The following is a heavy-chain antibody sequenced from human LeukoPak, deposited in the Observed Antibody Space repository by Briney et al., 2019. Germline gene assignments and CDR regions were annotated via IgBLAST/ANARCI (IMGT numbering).Heavy chain of an antibody. CDR1: GYTFTSYY. J-gene: IGHJ4*02. Sequence: APVKVSCKASGYTFTSYYMHWLRQAPGQGLEWMGIINPSGGSTSYAQKFQGRVTMTRDTSTSTVYMELSSLRSDDTAVYYCARFGALFGELLFRYWGQGTLVTVSS. CDR3: ARFGALFGELLFRY. D-gene: IGHD3-10*02. V-gene: IGHV1-46*01. CDR2: INPSGGST.